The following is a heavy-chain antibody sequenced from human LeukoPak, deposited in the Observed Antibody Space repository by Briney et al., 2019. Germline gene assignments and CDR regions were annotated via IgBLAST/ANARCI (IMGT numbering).Heavy chain of an antibody. D-gene: IGHD6-13*01. CDR1: GYTFTGYH. CDR2: INPYSGDT. Sequence: ASVKVSCKASGYTFTGYHIHWVRQAPGQGLEGMGRINPYSGDTNFAQKFQGRVTVTRDTAITTAYMDLSSLTPDDTAVYFCAKDQGSLTRSWYTGYWGQGTQVTVSS. V-gene: IGHV1-2*06. J-gene: IGHJ4*02. CDR3: AKDQGSLTRSWYTGY.